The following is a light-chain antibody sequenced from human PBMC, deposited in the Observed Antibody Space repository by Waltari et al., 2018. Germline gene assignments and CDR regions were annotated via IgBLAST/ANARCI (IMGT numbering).Light chain of an antibody. CDR2: AAS. Sequence: AIQMTQSPSPLSASVGNRVTITCRASQGIRNDLGWYQQKPGKAPKLLIYAASILQSGVPSRFSGSGSGTDFTLTISSLQPEDFATYYCLQDYNYPRTFGQGTKVEIK. CDR3: LQDYNYPRT. J-gene: IGKJ1*01. CDR1: QGIRND. V-gene: IGKV1-6*01.